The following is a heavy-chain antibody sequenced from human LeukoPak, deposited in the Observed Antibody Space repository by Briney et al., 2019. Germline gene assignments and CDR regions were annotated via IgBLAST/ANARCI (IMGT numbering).Heavy chain of an antibody. CDR1: GFTFSSYG. CDR3: ARDGSGIAVAGATDAFDI. CDR2: IWYDGSNK. J-gene: IGHJ3*02. V-gene: IGHV3-33*01. D-gene: IGHD6-19*01. Sequence: GGSLRLSCAASGFTFSSYGMHWVRQAPGKGLEWGAVIWYDGSNKYYADSVKGRFTISRDNSKNTLYLQMNGLRAEDTAVYYCARDGSGIAVAGATDAFDIWGQGTMVTVSS.